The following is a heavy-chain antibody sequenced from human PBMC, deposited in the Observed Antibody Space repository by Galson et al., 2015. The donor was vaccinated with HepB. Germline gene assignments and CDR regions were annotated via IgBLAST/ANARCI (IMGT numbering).Heavy chain of an antibody. CDR2: IYPGDSDT. CDR3: ARHVVVTAKLPSNWFDP. J-gene: IGHJ5*02. CDR1: GYSFTSYW. D-gene: IGHD2-21*02. V-gene: IGHV5-51*01. Sequence: QSGAEVKKPGESLKISCKGSGYSFTSYWIGWVRQMPGKGLEWMGIIYPGDSDTRYSPSFQGQVTISADKSISTAYLQWSSLKASDTAMYYCARHVVVTAKLPSNWFDPWGQGTLVTVSS.